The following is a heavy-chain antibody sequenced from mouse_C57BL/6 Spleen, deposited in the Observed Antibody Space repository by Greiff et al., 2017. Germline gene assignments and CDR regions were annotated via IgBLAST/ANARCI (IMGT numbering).Heavy chain of an antibody. CDR2: IDPETGGT. CDR3: TRSYYYDFDY. Sequence: VKLQESGAELVRPGASVTLSCKASGYTFTDYEMHWVKQTPVHGLEWIGAIDPETGGTAYNQKFKGKAILTADKSSSTAYMQLRSLTSEDSAVYYCTRSYYYDFDYWGQGTTLTVSS. V-gene: IGHV1-15*01. D-gene: IGHD1-1*01. CDR1: GYTFTDYE. J-gene: IGHJ2*01.